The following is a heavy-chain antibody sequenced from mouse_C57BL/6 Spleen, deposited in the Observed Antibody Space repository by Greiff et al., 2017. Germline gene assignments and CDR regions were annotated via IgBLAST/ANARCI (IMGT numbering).Heavy chain of an antibody. D-gene: IGHD1-1*01. J-gene: IGHJ1*03. CDR3: ARIAESPLGYGSSFHWYFDV. CDR2: IWWDDDK. V-gene: IGHV8-8*01. Sequence: QVTLKVSGPGILQPSQTLSLTCSFSGFSLSTFGMGVGWIRQPSGKGLEWLAHIWWDDDKYYNPALKSRLTISKDTSQNQLFLKIANVDTADTATYYCARIAESPLGYGSSFHWYFDVWGTGTTVTVSS. CDR1: GFSLSTFGMG.